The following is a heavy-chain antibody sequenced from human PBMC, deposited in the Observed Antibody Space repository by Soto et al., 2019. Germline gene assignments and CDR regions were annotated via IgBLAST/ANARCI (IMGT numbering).Heavy chain of an antibody. D-gene: IGHD3-16*01. J-gene: IGHJ3*02. CDR1: GGTFSSYT. V-gene: IGHV1-69*08. CDR3: ARDGVVPINAFDI. Sequence: QVQLVQSGAEVKKPGSSVKVSCKASGGTFSSYTISWVRQAPGQGLEWMGRIIPILGIANYAQKFQGRVTIPADKSTSTAYMELSSLRSEDTAVYYCARDGVVPINAFDIWGQGTMVTVSS. CDR2: IIPILGIA.